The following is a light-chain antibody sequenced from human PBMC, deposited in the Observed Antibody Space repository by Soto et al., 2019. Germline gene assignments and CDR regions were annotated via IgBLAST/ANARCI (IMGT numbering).Light chain of an antibody. J-gene: IGKJ4*01. CDR3: QQYNHGPPEVT. Sequence: EIVLTQDPITPSVSPGERATLSCRASQTVSSNLAWYQQKPGQPPRLLMSGVSTWATGIPARFSGSGSGTEFALTIFSLQSEDVAVCYCQQYNHGPPEVTFGGGTKVEIK. CDR2: GVS. V-gene: IGKV3D-15*01. CDR1: QTVSSN.